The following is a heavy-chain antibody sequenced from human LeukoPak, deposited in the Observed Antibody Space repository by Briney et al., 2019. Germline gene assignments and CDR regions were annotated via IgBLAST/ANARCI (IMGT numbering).Heavy chain of an antibody. Sequence: GGSLRLSCAASGFTFSSYDMNWVRQAPGKGLEWISYISGGGSAIYYADSVKGRFTISRDNAKNSLYLHMNSLRAEDTAVYYCARRGGSTATGYYFDYWGQGTLVTVSS. V-gene: IGHV3-48*03. D-gene: IGHD3-10*01. CDR1: GFTFSSYD. J-gene: IGHJ4*02. CDR3: ARRGGSTATGYYFDY. CDR2: ISGGGSAI.